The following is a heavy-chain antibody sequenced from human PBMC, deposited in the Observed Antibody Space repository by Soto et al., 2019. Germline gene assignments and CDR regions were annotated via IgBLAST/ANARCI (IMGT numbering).Heavy chain of an antibody. CDR3: AWGWFGELSKI. Sequence: QVQLQQWGAGLLKPSETLSLTCAVYGGSFSGYYWSWIRQPPGKGLEWIGEINHSGSTNYNPSLKSRVTISVYTSKNQFSLKLSSVTAADTAVYYCAWGWFGELSKIWGQGTMVTVSS. D-gene: IGHD3-10*01. CDR1: GGSFSGYY. V-gene: IGHV4-34*01. J-gene: IGHJ3*02. CDR2: INHSGST.